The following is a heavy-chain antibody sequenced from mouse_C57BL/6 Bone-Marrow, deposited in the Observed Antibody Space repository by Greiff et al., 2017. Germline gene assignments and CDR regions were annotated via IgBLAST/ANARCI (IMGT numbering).Heavy chain of an antibody. V-gene: IGHV6-3*01. CDR1: GFTFSNYW. D-gene: IGHD1-1*01. Sequence: DVKLVESGGGLVQPGGSMKLSCVASGFTFSNYWMNWVRQSPEKGLEWVAQIRLKSDNYATHYAESVKGRFTISRADSKSSVSLQMNNLRAEDTGIDYCAVPPYCGSSYGYFDVWGTGTTVTVSS. J-gene: IGHJ1*03. CDR2: IRLKSDNYAT. CDR3: AVPPYCGSSYGYFDV.